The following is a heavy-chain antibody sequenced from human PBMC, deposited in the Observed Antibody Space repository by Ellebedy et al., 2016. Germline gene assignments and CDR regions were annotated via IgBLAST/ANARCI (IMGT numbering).Heavy chain of an antibody. Sequence: ASVKVSCXASGYTFTSYDINWVRQATGQGLEWMGWMNPNSGNTGYAQKFQGRVTMTRNTSISTAYMELSSLRSEDTAVYYCARVVVYYDFWSGYSPHRRFDYWGQGTLVTVSS. V-gene: IGHV1-8*01. CDR1: GYTFTSYD. CDR2: MNPNSGNT. D-gene: IGHD3-3*01. CDR3: ARVVVYYDFWSGYSPHRRFDY. J-gene: IGHJ4*02.